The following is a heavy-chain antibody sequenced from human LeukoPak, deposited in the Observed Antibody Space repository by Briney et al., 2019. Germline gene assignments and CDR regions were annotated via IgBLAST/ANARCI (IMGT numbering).Heavy chain of an antibody. V-gene: IGHV3-23*01. CDR3: AKDADSGSYYDY. CDR2: ISGSGGST. D-gene: IGHD1-26*01. J-gene: IGHJ4*02. Sequence: GGSLRLSCAASGFTFDDYAMHWVRQAPGKGLEWVSAISGSGGSTYYADSVKGRFTISRDNSKNTLYLQMNSLRAEDTAVYYCAKDADSGSYYDYWGQGTLVTVSS. CDR1: GFTFDDYA.